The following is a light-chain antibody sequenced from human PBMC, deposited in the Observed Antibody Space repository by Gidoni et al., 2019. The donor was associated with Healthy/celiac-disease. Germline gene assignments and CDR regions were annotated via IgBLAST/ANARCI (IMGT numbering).Light chain of an antibody. J-gene: IGKJ1*01. CDR1: QSISSW. Sequence: DIQMTQSPSTLSASVGDRVTITCRASQSISSWLAWYQQKPGKAPKLLIYKASSLESGVPSRFSGSGSGTEFTLTISSLQPDDFANYYCQQYNTYRGFGQGTKVEIK. CDR2: KAS. CDR3: QQYNTYRG. V-gene: IGKV1-5*03.